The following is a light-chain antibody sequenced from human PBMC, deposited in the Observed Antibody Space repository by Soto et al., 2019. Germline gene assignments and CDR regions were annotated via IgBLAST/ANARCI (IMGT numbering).Light chain of an antibody. CDR3: QQLNSYPT. Sequence: DIQLTQSPSFLSASVGDRVTITCRASQGISSYLAWYQQKPGKAPKLLIYAASTLQSWVPSRFNGSGSGTEFTLTISSLQPEDFATYYCQQLNSYPTFGQGTRLEIK. V-gene: IGKV1-9*01. CDR2: AAS. CDR1: QGISSY. J-gene: IGKJ5*01.